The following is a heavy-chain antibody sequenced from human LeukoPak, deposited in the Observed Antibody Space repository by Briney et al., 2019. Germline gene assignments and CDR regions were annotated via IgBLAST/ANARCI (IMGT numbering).Heavy chain of an antibody. CDR2: ISLSGST. Sequence: PSETLSLTCTVSGGSVSSGSYYRSWIRQPPGKGLEWIGYISLSGSTYYNPSLKSRVTISVDRSKNQFSLKLSSVTAADTAVYYCARVTPWYFDYWGQGTLVTVSS. J-gene: IGHJ4*02. V-gene: IGHV4-30-2*01. CDR3: ARVTPWYFDY. CDR1: GGSVSSGSYY. D-gene: IGHD2-15*01.